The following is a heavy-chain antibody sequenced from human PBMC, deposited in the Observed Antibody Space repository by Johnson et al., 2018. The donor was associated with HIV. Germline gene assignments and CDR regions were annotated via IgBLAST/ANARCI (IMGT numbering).Heavy chain of an antibody. J-gene: IGHJ3*02. Sequence: MQLVESGGGLVKPGGSLRVSCEASGFTFRNVWMSWVRQAPGKGLEWVGRIKSNADGGTTDYAAPVKGRFTISRDDSKNLLYLQMNSLNIEDTAVYYCTTARNRLWSTSGWTGFWAFDIWGQGTVGTVSS. CDR3: TTARNRLWSTSGWTGFWAFDI. V-gene: IGHV3-15*01. CDR1: GFTFRNVW. CDR2: IKSNADGGTT. D-gene: IGHD6-19*01.